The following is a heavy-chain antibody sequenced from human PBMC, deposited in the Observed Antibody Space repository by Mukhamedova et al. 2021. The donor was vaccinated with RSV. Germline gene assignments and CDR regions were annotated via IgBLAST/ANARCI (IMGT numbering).Heavy chain of an antibody. Sequence: GFTLGTFDMHWVRQTPGKGLEWVASIRYDGSDRYYAKSVEGRFAISRDNSKNTVYLELNSLSVDDTAVYYCAREGDGCRDYYHGM. D-gene: IGHD3-16*01. J-gene: IGHJ6*01. CDR3: AREGDGCRDYYHGM. CDR2: IRYDGSDR. V-gene: IGHV3-30*03. CDR1: GFTLGTFD.